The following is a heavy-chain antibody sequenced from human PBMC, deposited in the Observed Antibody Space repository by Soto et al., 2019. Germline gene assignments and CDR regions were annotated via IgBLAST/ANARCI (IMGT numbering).Heavy chain of an antibody. Sequence: QVQLVQSGAEVKKPGCSVKVSCKASGVTLSNYGISWVRQAPGQGLEWMGGIIPVCGTTNYAQKFQGRVTITADESTTTVYMEVSSLTSEDTAVYYCGRGDATKIVVTTYYGMDVWGQGTTVTVSS. CDR3: GRGDATKIVVTTYYGMDV. CDR1: GVTLSNYG. J-gene: IGHJ6*02. D-gene: IGHD3-22*01. CDR2: IIPVCGTT. V-gene: IGHV1-69*12.